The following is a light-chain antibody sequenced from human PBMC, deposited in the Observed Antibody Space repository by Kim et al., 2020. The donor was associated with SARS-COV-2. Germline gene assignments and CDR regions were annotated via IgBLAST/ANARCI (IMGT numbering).Light chain of an antibody. CDR1: RSNIGSNT. CDR2: STN. Sequence: QSVLTQPPSASGAPGQRVTLSCSGSRSNIGSNTVNWYQQLPGTAPKLLIYSTNQRPSGVPDRFSGSKSGTSASLAISGLQSEDEADYYCATWDDSLNGPVFGGGTQLTVL. CDR3: ATWDDSLNGPV. J-gene: IGLJ3*02. V-gene: IGLV1-44*01.